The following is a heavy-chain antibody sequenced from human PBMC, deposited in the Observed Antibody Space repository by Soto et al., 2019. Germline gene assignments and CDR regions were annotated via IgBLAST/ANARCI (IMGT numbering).Heavy chain of an antibody. CDR2: IYWDEEK. V-gene: IGHV2-5*02. J-gene: IGHJ4*02. CDR1: GFSLSTSGVG. CDR3: GHKGGGDLILDY. D-gene: IGHD3-16*01. Sequence: QITLKESGPTLVKPTQPLTLTCTFSGFSLSTSGVGVGWSRQPPGKAPEWLAVIYWDEEKEYSPSLKSRLTIAKNPTKRCVFQRMTKVEPVDMATYFCGHKGGGDLILDYWGQGTLVTVSS.